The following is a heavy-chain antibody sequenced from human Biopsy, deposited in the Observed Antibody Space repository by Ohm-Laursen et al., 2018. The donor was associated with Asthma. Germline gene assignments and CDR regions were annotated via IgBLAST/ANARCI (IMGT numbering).Heavy chain of an antibody. CDR3: ARCQVGYSSGWSLLLKKIYYSGMDV. CDR1: GGTLSNFA. J-gene: IGHJ6*02. D-gene: IGHD6-19*01. Sequence: SSEPVSCNAPGGTLSNFAISWVRQAPGQGIEWLGGILTVFGTTNYAQKFQGRVTITADESTSTAYMEVTSLRSEDTAIYYFARCQVGYSSGWSLLLKKIYYSGMDVWGQGNAVTASS. CDR2: ILTVFGTT. V-gene: IGHV1-69*01.